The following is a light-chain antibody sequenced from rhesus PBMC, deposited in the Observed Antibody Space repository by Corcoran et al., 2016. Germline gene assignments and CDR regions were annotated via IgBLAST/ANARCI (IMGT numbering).Light chain of an antibody. J-gene: IGKJ3*01. CDR2: DAS. CDR1: QSVSSS. CDR3: QQYSNWPLT. V-gene: IGKV3-35*01. Sequence: EIVLTQSPATLSLSPGERATLSCRASQSVSSSLAWYQQTPGQAPRLLIYDASSRATGIPDRFSGSGYGTDFNLTISSLEPEDVGVYYCQQYSNWPLTFGPGTKLDIK.